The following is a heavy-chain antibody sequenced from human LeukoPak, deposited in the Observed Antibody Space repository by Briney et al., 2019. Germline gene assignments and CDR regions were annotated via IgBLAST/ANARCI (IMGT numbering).Heavy chain of an antibody. J-gene: IGHJ4*02. Sequence: GGSLRLSCAASGFTFSSYAMSWVRQAPGKGLEWVSAISGSGGSTYYADSVKGRFTISRDNSKNTLYLQMNSLRAEDTAVYYCARGARSYYDSSGYYTADYWGQGTLVTVSS. CDR3: ARGARSYYDSSGYYTADY. CDR1: GFTFSSYA. V-gene: IGHV3-23*01. CDR2: ISGSGGST. D-gene: IGHD3-22*01.